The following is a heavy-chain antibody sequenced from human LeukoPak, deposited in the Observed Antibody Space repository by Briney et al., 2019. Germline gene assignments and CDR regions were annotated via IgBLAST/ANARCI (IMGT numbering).Heavy chain of an antibody. CDR3: ARDPQQGPVLRYFEGLDY. CDR1: GFTFSSYA. J-gene: IGHJ4*02. V-gene: IGHV3-30-3*01. CDR2: ISYDGSNK. Sequence: GGSLRLSCAASGFTFSSYAMHWVRQAPGKGLEWVAVISYDGSNKYYADSVKGRFTISRDNSKNTLYVQMNSLRAEDTAVYYCARDPQQGPVLRYFEGLDYWGQGTLVTVSS. D-gene: IGHD3-9*01.